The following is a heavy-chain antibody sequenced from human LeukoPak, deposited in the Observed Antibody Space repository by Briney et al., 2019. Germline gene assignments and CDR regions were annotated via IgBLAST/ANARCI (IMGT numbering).Heavy chain of an antibody. J-gene: IGHJ6*02. D-gene: IGHD3-3*01. CDR2: IGTAGDT. Sequence: GGSLRLSCAASGFTFSSYDMHWVRQAPGKGLEWVSAIGTAGDTYYPGSVKGRFTISRENAKNSLYLQMNSLRAEDTAVYYCARDLLWSGYYYGMDVWGQGTTVTVSS. CDR3: ARDLLWSGYYYGMDV. V-gene: IGHV3-13*01. CDR1: GFTFSSYD.